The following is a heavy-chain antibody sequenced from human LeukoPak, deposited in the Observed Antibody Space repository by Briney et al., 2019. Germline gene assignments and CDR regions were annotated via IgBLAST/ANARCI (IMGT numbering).Heavy chain of an antibody. CDR3: AREGNSGYYPY. CDR2: ISYDGGEK. Sequence: PGGSLRLSCAASGLTFSSYPMHWVRQAPGKGLEWVAVISYDGGEKHYADPVKGRFTISRDNSKNTLYLQVSSLRAEDTAMYYCAREGNSGYYPYWGQGILVTVSS. D-gene: IGHD3-22*01. V-gene: IGHV3-30-3*01. J-gene: IGHJ4*02. CDR1: GLTFSSYP.